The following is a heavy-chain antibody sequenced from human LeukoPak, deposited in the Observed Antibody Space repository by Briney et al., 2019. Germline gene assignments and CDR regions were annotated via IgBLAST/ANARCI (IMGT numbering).Heavy chain of an antibody. D-gene: IGHD6-13*01. CDR3: ARDGLYSSSFQTFDY. V-gene: IGHV3-74*01. CDR1: GFTFSSYW. J-gene: IGHJ4*02. Sequence: PGGSLRLSCAASGFTFSSYWMHWVRQAPGKGLVWVSRINSDGSSTSYADSVKGRFTISRDNAKNTVYLQMNSLRAEDTAVYYCARDGLYSSSFQTFDYWGQGALVTVYS. CDR2: INSDGSST.